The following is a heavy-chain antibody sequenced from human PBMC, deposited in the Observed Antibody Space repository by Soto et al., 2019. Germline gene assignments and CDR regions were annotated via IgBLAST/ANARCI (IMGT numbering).Heavy chain of an antibody. V-gene: IGHV3-74*01. J-gene: IGHJ6*02. D-gene: IGHD3-16*01. CDR1: GFTFSNYW. CDR3: ASNYAYAEGYYYYGIDV. CDR2: VNSDGSTT. Sequence: EVQLVESGGGLVQPGGSLRLSCAASGFTFSNYWMHWVRQAPGKGLVWVSRVNSDGSTTNYADSVKGRFTISRDNAKNTLHLQMRSLGAEDTAVYYCASNYAYAEGYYYYGIDVWGQGTTVTVSS.